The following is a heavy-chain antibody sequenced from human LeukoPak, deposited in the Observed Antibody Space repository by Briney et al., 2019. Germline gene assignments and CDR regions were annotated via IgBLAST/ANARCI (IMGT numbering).Heavy chain of an antibody. V-gene: IGHV4-38-2*02. Sequence: SETLSLTCTVSDYSISSGYGYYWGWIRQPPGKGLEWIGNIYHSGITSYNHFNSSLKSRVTISIDTSKNQFSLRLTSVTAADTAVYFCATLVSTRYYFDYWGQGTLVTVSS. J-gene: IGHJ4*02. CDR2: IYHSGIT. D-gene: IGHD5/OR15-5a*01. CDR1: DYSISSGYGYY. CDR3: ATLVSTRYYFDY.